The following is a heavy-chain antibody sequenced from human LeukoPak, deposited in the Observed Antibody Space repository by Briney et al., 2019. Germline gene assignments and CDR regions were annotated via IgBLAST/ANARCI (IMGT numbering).Heavy chain of an antibody. J-gene: IGHJ4*02. D-gene: IGHD5-12*01. CDR1: GYSFTTYW. CDR2: IYPGDSDT. V-gene: IGHV5-51*01. CDR3: ARHVGGVATKNDY. Sequence: GESLKISCKGSGYSFTTYWIGWVRQMPGKGLEWMGIIYPGDSDTTYSPSFQDQVIISADKSISAAYLQWSSLKASDTAMYYCARHVGGVATKNDYWGQGTLVTVSS.